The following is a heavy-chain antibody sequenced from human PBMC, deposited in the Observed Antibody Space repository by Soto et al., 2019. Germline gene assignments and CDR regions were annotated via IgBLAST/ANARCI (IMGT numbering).Heavy chain of an antibody. V-gene: IGHV1-18*01. Sequence: ASVKVSCKASGYTFTSYGISWVRQAPGQGLEWMGWISAYNGNTNYAQKLQGRVTMTTDTSTSTAYMELRSLRSDDTAVYYCARVINSSGWSVGWFDPWGQRTLVTVFS. J-gene: IGHJ5*02. D-gene: IGHD6-19*01. CDR1: GYTFTSYG. CDR3: ARVINSSGWSVGWFDP. CDR2: ISAYNGNT.